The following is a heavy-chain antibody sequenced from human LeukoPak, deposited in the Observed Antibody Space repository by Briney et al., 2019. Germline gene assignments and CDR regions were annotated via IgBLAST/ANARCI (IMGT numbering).Heavy chain of an antibody. V-gene: IGHV3-33*06. CDR2: IWYDGSNK. CDR3: AKEITLDAFDI. CDR1: GFTFSSYG. Sequence: PGGSLRLSCAASGFTFSSYGMHWVRQAPGKGLEWVAVIWYDGSNKYYADSVKGRFTISRDNSKNTLYLQMNSLRAEDTAVYYCAKEITLDAFDIWGHGTMVTVS. D-gene: IGHD3-16*01. J-gene: IGHJ3*02.